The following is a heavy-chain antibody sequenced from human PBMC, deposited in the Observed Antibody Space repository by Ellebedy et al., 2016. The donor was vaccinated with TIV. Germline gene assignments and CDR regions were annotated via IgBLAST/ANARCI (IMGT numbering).Heavy chain of an antibody. CDR3: ARGGPYYYDSSDH. Sequence: SETLSLTXTVSGGSISSYYWNWIRQPPGKGLEWIGYIFYSGSTIYNPSLKSRVTISVDTSKNQISLRVSSVTAADTAVYYCARGGPYYYDSSDHWGQGTLVTVSS. CDR1: GGSISSYY. CDR2: IFYSGST. D-gene: IGHD3-22*01. J-gene: IGHJ4*02. V-gene: IGHV4-59*01.